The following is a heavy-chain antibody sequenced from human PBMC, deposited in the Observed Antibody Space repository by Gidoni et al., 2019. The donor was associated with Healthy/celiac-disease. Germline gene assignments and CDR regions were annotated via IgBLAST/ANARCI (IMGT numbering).Heavy chain of an antibody. CDR1: GFTFSSYA. V-gene: IGHV3-64D*06. D-gene: IGHD3-3*01. Sequence: EVQLVESGGGLVQPGGSLRLSCSASGFTFSSYAMQWVRQAPGKGLEYVSAISSNGGSTYYADSVKGRFTISRDNSKNTLYLQMSSLRAEDTAVYYCVKDGSHHFGVVTGGFDYWGQGTLVTVSS. CDR3: VKDGSHHFGVVTGGFDY. CDR2: ISSNGGST. J-gene: IGHJ4*02.